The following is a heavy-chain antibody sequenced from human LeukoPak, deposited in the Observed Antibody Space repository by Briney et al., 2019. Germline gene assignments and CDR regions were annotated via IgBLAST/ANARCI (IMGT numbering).Heavy chain of an antibody. CDR1: GGTFSSYA. CDR3: AREAETTLNWFDP. D-gene: IGHD1-1*01. J-gene: IGHJ5*02. Sequence: SSVKVSCKASGGTFSSYAISWVRQAPGQGLEWMGWINPNSGGTKFAQKFQGRVTMTRDTSISTAYMELSRLRSDDTAVYYCAREAETTLNWFDPWGQGTLVTVSS. V-gene: IGHV1-2*02. CDR2: INPNSGGT.